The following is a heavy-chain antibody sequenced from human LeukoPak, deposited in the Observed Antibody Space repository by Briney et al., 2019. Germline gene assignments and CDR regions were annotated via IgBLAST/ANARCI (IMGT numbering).Heavy chain of an antibody. CDR2: IRSKAYGGTT. CDR1: GFTFGDYS. CDR3: TRAPFSIAAAGYY. Sequence: GGSLRLSCTSSGFTFGDYSMTWVRQAPGKGLEWVGFIRSKAYGGTTEYAASVKGRFTISRDDSKSIAYLQMNSLKTEDTAVYYCTRAPFSIAAAGYYWGQGTLVTVSS. J-gene: IGHJ4*02. V-gene: IGHV3-49*04. D-gene: IGHD6-13*01.